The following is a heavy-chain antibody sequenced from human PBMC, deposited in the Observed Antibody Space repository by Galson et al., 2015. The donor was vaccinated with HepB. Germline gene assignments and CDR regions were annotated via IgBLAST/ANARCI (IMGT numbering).Heavy chain of an antibody. CDR2: ISDSGVST. CDR1: GFTFSNYA. D-gene: IGHD4-23*01. V-gene: IGHV3-23*01. CDR3: AKERYGANSAPFDF. J-gene: IGHJ4*02. Sequence: SLRLSCAASGFTFSNYAVTWVRQAPGKGLEWVSAISDSGVSTYYADSVKGRFTISRDNSKNTLYLQMNSLRAEDTAVYYCAKERYGANSAPFDFWGQGTLVTVSS.